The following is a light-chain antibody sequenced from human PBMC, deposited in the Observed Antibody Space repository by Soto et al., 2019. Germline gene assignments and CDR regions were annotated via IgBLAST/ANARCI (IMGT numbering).Light chain of an antibody. Sequence: EIVMTQSPATLSVSPGERATLSCRASQSVSSNLAWYQQKPGQAPRLLIYGASSRAADIPDRFSGSGSGTDFTLTINRLEPEDFAVYICQQRSNWPPTFGQGTRLEIK. J-gene: IGKJ5*01. CDR3: QQRSNWPPT. V-gene: IGKV3D-20*02. CDR2: GAS. CDR1: QSVSSN.